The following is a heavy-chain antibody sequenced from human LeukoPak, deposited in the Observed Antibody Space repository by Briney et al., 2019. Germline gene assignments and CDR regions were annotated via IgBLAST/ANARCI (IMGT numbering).Heavy chain of an antibody. CDR3: ARDSERYYGSGSYYTLDY. J-gene: IGHJ4*02. CDR1: GGSISSYY. CDR2: IYYSGST. V-gene: IGHV4-59*01. D-gene: IGHD3-10*01. Sequence: PSETLSLTCTVSGGSISSYYWSWIRQPPGKGLEWIGYIYYSGSTNYNPSLKNRVTISVDTSKNQFSLKLSSVTAADTAVYYCARDSERYYGSGSYYTLDYWGQGTLVTVSS.